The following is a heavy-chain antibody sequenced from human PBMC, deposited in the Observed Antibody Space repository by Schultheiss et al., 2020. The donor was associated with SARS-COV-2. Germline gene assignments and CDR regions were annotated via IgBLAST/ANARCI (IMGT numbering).Heavy chain of an antibody. J-gene: IGHJ4*02. CDR3: ARDVAAAFDY. D-gene: IGHD6-13*01. V-gene: IGHV3-23*01. CDR2: ISGSGGST. CDR1: GFTFSSYA. Sequence: GGSLRLSCAASGFTFSSYAMSWVRQAPGKGLVWVSAISGSGGSTYYADSVKGRFTISRDNSKNTLYLQMNSLRAEDTAVYYCARDVAAAFDYWGQGTLVTVSS.